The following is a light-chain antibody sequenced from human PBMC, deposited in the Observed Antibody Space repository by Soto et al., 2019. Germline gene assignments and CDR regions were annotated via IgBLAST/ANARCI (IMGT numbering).Light chain of an antibody. J-gene: IGLJ1*01. CDR1: SSNIGAGHA. CDR2: GDT. CDR3: SSSAPGRTFV. V-gene: IGLV1-40*01. Sequence: QSVLTQPPSVSGAPWQRVTISCTGTSSNIGAGHAVHWYRQFPGAAPKLLIYGDTHRPSGVPDRFSGSKSATSASLTISGLQAEDEADYYCSSSAPGRTFVFGTGTKLTVL.